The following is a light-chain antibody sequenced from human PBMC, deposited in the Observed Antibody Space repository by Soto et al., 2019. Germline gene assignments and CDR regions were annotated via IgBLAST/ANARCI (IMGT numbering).Light chain of an antibody. J-gene: IGKJ1*01. CDR3: QQYNNWPPWT. CDR2: GAS. CDR1: QSVSSN. Sequence: EIVMTQSPATLSVSPGERATLSCRASQSVSSNLAWYQQKPGQAPRLLIYGASTSATGLPARFSGSGSGTEFTLTISSLQSEDFTVYYCQQYNNWPPWTFGQGTKVEIQ. V-gene: IGKV3-15*01.